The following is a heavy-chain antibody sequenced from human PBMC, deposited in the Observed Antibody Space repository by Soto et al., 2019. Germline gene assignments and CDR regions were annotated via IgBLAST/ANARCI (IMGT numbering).Heavy chain of an antibody. CDR3: TRARGGDFWSGYYYYFGMDV. CDR2: TYYRSKWYN. J-gene: IGHJ6*02. V-gene: IGHV6-1*01. CDR1: GDSVSNYNAA. D-gene: IGHD3-3*01. Sequence: SQTLSLTCAISGDSVSNYNAAWSWIRQSPSRGLEWLGRTYYRSKWYNDYAVSVKRRITINSDTSKNQFPLQLTSVTPDDTAVYYCTRARGGDFWSGYYYYFGMDVWGQGTTVTVSS.